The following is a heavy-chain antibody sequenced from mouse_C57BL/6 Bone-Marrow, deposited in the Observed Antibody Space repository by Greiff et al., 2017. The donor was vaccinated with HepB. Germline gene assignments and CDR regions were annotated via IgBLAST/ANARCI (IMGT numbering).Heavy chain of an antibody. J-gene: IGHJ4*01. V-gene: IGHV1-82*01. CDR1: GYAFSSSW. Sequence: VQLQQSGPELVKPGASVKIPCKASGYAFSSSWMNWVKQRPGKGLEWIGRIYPGDGDTNYNGKFKGKATLTADKSSSTAYMQLSSLTSEDSAVYFCARTRVYYAMDYWGQGTSVTVSS. CDR3: ARTRVYYAMDY. CDR2: IYPGDGDT.